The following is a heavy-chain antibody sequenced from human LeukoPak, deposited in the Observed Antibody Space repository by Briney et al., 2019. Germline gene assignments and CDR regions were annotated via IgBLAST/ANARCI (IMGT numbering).Heavy chain of an antibody. CDR3: ARDRGGGRLLWFGETYYNWFDP. J-gene: IGHJ5*02. CDR1: GGSISSSNW. CDR2: IYTSGST. Sequence: SETLSLTCAVSGGSISSSNWWSWIRQPAGKGLEWIGRIYTSGSTNYNPSLKSRVTMSVDTSKNQFSLKLSSVTAADTAVYYCARDRGGGRLLWFGETYYNWFDPWGQGTLVTVSS. V-gene: IGHV4-4*07. D-gene: IGHD3-10*01.